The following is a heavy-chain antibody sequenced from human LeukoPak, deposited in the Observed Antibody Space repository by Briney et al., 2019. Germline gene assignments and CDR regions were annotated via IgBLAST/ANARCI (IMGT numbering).Heavy chain of an antibody. Sequence: PGGSLRLSCAASGFTFSSYTMNWVRQAPGKGLEWVSSISSSSYIYYADSVKGRLTISRDNAENSLYLQMNSLRAEDTAVYYCARDREGDYIWGSYRPDWFDPWGQGTLVTVSS. CDR1: GFTFSSYT. CDR3: ARDREGDYIWGSYRPDWFDP. V-gene: IGHV3-21*01. D-gene: IGHD3-16*02. J-gene: IGHJ5*02. CDR2: ISSSSYI.